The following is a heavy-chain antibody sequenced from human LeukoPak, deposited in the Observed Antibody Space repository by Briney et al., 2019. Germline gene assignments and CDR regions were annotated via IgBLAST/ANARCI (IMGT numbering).Heavy chain of an antibody. J-gene: IGHJ4*02. CDR2: ISSYSSYI. CDR3: AKPVAGDRYFDY. V-gene: IGHV3-21*01. D-gene: IGHD3-16*01. Sequence: GGSLRLSCAASGFTVSSNYMSWVRQAPGKGLEWVSSISSYSSYIYYADSVRGRFTISRDNAKNSLYLQMNSLRAADTAVYYCAKPVAGDRYFDYWGQGTLVTVSS. CDR1: GFTVSSNY.